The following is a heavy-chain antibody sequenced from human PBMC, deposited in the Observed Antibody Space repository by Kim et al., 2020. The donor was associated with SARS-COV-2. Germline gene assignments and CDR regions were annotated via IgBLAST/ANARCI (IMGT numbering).Heavy chain of an antibody. V-gene: IGHV1-18*01. Sequence: ASVKVSCKASGYTFTSYGISWVRQAPGQGLEWMGWISAYNGNTNYAQKLQGRVTMTTDTSTSTAYMELRSLRSDDTAVYYCARTDLVSSYGDLASRPVYWGQGTLVTVSS. D-gene: IGHD5-18*01. CDR2: ISAYNGNT. CDR1: GYTFTSYG. J-gene: IGHJ4*02. CDR3: ARTDLVSSYGDLASRPVY.